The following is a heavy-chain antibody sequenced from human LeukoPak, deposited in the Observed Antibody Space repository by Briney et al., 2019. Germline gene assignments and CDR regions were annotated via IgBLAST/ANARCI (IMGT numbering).Heavy chain of an antibody. J-gene: IGHJ4*02. CDR2: ISAYNGNT. D-gene: IGHD6-19*01. Sequence: GASVKVSCKASGYTFTSYGISWVRQAPGQGLEWVGWISAYNGNTNYAQKLQGRVTMTTDTSTSTAYMELRSLRSDDTAVYYCAKDPPHSSGPNSPCFEFWGQGTLVTVSS. V-gene: IGHV1-18*01. CDR1: GYTFTSYG. CDR3: AKDPPHSSGPNSPCFEF.